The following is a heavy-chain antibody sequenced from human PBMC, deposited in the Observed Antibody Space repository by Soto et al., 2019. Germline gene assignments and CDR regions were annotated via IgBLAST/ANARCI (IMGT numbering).Heavy chain of an antibody. Sequence: SETLSLTCTVCGASISYYYWTWIRQPEGKGLEWIGNIHNGGSTNYNPSLRSRVTISVDTSKNQFSLRLSSVTAADTAVYYCARDDSGGFGSYYYYGMDVWGQGTTVTV. D-gene: IGHD2-8*02. CDR3: ARDDSGGFGSYYYYGMDV. V-gene: IGHV4-59*01. CDR2: IHNGGST. J-gene: IGHJ6*02. CDR1: GASISYYY.